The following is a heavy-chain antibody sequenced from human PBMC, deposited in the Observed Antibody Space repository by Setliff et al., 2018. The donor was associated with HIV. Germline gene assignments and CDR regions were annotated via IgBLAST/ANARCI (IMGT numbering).Heavy chain of an antibody. D-gene: IGHD2-15*01. Sequence: KPSETLSLTCAVSGGSISSSNWWSWVRQPPGKGLEWIGEIYHSGSTNYNPSLKSRVTISVDKSKNQFSLKLGSVTAADTAVYYCARQAWHSGRNGYFVDYWGQGTLVTVSS. CDR3: ARQAWHSGRNGYFVDY. CDR2: IYHSGST. V-gene: IGHV4-4*02. CDR1: GGSISSSNW. J-gene: IGHJ4*02.